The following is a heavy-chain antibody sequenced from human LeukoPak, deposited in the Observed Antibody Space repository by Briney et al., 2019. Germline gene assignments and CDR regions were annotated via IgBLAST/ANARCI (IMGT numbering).Heavy chain of an antibody. D-gene: IGHD6-19*01. J-gene: IGHJ6*02. CDR3: AKDRVQWLVLGNGMDV. Sequence: GRSLRLSCAASGFTFSSYGMHWVRQAPGKGLEWVAVISYDGSNKYYADSVKGRFTISRDNSKNTLYLQMNSLRAEDTAVYYCAKDRVQWLVLGNGMDVWGQGTTVTVSS. CDR2: ISYDGSNK. CDR1: GFTFSSYG. V-gene: IGHV3-30*18.